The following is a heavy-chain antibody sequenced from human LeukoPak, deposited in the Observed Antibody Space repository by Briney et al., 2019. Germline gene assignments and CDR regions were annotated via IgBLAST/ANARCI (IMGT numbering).Heavy chain of an antibody. J-gene: IGHJ3*02. Sequence: SQTLSLTCTVSGGSISSGSYYWSWIRQPAGKGLEWIGRIYTSGSTNYNPSLKSRVTISVDTSKNQFSLKLSSVTAADTAVYYCARAYYDFWSGYPLGAFDIWGQGTKVTVSS. CDR3: ARAYYDFWSGYPLGAFDI. CDR2: IYTSGST. D-gene: IGHD3-3*01. CDR1: GGSISSGSYY. V-gene: IGHV4-61*02.